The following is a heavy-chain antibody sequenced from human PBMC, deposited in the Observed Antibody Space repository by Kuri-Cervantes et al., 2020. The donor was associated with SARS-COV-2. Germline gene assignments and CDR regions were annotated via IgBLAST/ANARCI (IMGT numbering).Heavy chain of an antibody. J-gene: IGHJ5*02. D-gene: IGHD3-22*01. CDR2: ISYDSSSK. CDR1: GFTFSNYP. V-gene: IGHV3-30*04. Sequence: GESLKISCAASGFTFSNYPLHWVRQAPGKGLEWAAVISYDSSSKLHAESVKGRFTISRDNAKNSLYLQMNSLRAEDTAVYYCARDYFEEDSSGYYYVEFWFDPWGQGTLVTVSS. CDR3: ARDYFEEDSSGYYYVEFWFDP.